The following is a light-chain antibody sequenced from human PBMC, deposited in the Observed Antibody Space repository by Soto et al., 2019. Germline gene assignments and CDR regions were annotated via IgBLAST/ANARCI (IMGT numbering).Light chain of an antibody. CDR2: DAS. CDR3: QQYNSHDDIA. CDR1: QTIGSW. V-gene: IGKV1-5*01. Sequence: DIQMTQSPSTLSASVGDRVTVTCRASQTIGSWLAWYQQKPGRAPKLLIFDASSLESGVPSRFSGSGSGTEFTLTISSLQPDDSATYYCQQYNSHDDIAFGRGTKVDIK. J-gene: IGKJ4*01.